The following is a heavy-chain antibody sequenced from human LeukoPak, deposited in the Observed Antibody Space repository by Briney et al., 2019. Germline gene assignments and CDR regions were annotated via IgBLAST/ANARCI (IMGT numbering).Heavy chain of an antibody. CDR2: IGSDSAT. J-gene: IGHJ4*02. Sequence: GXXLRLSCEASGFTFFNYAMSWVRQAPGKGLQWVSGIGSDSATFYTDSVKGRFTISRDNSKNTVYLHIDGLGAEDTAVYYCAKCMSSTGVCLNFDYWGQGILVAVST. CDR1: GFTFFNYA. CDR3: AKCMSSTGVCLNFDY. V-gene: IGHV3-23*01. D-gene: IGHD2-21*02.